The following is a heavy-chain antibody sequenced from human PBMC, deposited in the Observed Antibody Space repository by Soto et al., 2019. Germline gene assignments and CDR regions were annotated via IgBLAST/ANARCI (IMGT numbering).Heavy chain of an antibody. CDR3: ATGSARFDF. V-gene: IGHV3-15*01. CDR2: VKSQIDGGTT. Sequence: EVQLVESGGGSAKPGGSVRLSCAASGFTFTDAWMNWVRQVPGEGLEWVGHVKSQIDGGTTDSAAALDGRVTISRDDSKKMVYLQLNRLRTDDTAVYYCATGSARFDFWGQGTLVTVSS. CDR1: GFTFTDAW. D-gene: IGHD6-6*01. J-gene: IGHJ5*01.